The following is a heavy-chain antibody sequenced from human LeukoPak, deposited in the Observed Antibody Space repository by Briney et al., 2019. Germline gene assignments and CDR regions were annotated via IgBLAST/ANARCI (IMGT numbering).Heavy chain of an antibody. Sequence: SETLSLTCTVSGGSISSSSYYWGWIRQPPGKGLEWIGSIYYSGSTYYNPSLKSRVTISVDTSKNQFSLKLSSATAADTAVYYCAGGYSYGYDYWGQGTLVTVSS. CDR1: GGSISSSSYY. CDR2: IYYSGST. D-gene: IGHD5-18*01. V-gene: IGHV4-39*07. J-gene: IGHJ4*02. CDR3: AGGYSYGYDY.